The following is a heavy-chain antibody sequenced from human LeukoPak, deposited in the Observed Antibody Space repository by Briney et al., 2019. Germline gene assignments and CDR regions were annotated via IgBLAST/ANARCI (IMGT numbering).Heavy chain of an antibody. CDR1: GLTLSSSG. CDR3: AKADPELGVDY. V-gene: IGHV3-23*01. D-gene: IGHD1-26*01. Sequence: GGSLRLSCAASGLTLSSSGMSWVRQAPGKGLERVSAITGTGGSTHYADSVKGRFTISRDKSKNTLYLQMNSLRAEDTAVYYCAKADPELGVDYWGQGTLVTVSS. J-gene: IGHJ4*02. CDR2: ITGTGGST.